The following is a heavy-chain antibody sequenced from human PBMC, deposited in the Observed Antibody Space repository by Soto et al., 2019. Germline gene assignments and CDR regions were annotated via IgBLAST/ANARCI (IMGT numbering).Heavy chain of an antibody. CDR2: IIPIFATP. CDR1: GGFNSYS. J-gene: IGHJ5*02. D-gene: IGHD2-2*01. V-gene: IGHV1-69*06. Sequence: QVQLVQSGAEVKKPGSSVKVSCKGSGGFNSYSISWVRQAPGQGPEWMGGIIPIFATPTYAQKFQGRVTITADKSTSTAYMERSRLTSEDTAVYYCARGGPVIIPAATNWFDPWGQGTLVSVSS. CDR3: ARGGPVIIPAATNWFDP.